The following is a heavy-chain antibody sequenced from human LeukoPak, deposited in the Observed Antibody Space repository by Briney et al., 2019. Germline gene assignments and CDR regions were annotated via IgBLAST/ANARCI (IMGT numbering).Heavy chain of an antibody. V-gene: IGHV4-4*07. CDR3: ARVNDYGDYDRGEGFDY. D-gene: IGHD4-17*01. CDR2: IYTSGST. J-gene: IGHJ4*02. CDR1: GGSISSYY. Sequence: SETLSLTCTVSGGSISSYYWSWIRQPAGKGLEWIGRIYTSGSTNYNPSLKSRVTMSVDTSKNQFSLKLSSVTAADTAVYYCARVNDYGDYDRGEGFDYWGQGTLVTVSS.